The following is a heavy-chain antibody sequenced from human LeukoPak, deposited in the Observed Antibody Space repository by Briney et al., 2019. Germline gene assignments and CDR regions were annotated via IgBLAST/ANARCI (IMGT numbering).Heavy chain of an antibody. CDR3: ARGGKDSNGYYYGSE. CDR2: INPNSGGT. Sequence: ASVKVSCKASGYTFTNYGMNWVRQAPGQGLEWMGWINPNSGGTNYAQKFQGRVTMTRDTSISTAYMELSRLRSDDTAVYYCARGGKDSNGYYYGSEWGQGTLVTVSS. CDR1: GYTFTNYG. V-gene: IGHV1-2*02. J-gene: IGHJ4*02. D-gene: IGHD3-22*01.